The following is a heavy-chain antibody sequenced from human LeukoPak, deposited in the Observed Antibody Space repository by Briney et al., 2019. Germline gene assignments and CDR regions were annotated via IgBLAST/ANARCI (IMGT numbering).Heavy chain of an antibody. V-gene: IGHV3-30*18. D-gene: IGHD3-10*01. CDR3: AKEPNSDYYGMDV. Sequence: GGSLRLSCAASGFTFSSYGMHWVRQAPGKGLEWVAVISYDGSNKYYADPVKGRFTISRDNSKNTLYLQVNSLRAEDTAVYYCAKEPNSDYYGMDVWGQGTTVTVSS. CDR1: GFTFSSYG. J-gene: IGHJ6*02. CDR2: ISYDGSNK.